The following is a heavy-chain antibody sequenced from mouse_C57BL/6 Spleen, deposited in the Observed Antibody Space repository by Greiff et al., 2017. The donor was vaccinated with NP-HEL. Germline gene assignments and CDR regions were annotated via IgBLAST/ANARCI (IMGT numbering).Heavy chain of an antibody. Sequence: VQLQQPGAELVMPGASVKLSCKASGYTFTSYWMHWVKQRPGQGLEWIGEIDPSDSYTNYNQKFKGKSTLTVDKSSSTAYMQLSSLTSEDSAVYYCARGYYYCSSYGYWYFDVWGTGTTVTVSS. CDR3: ARGYYYCSSYGYWYFDV. V-gene: IGHV1-69*01. J-gene: IGHJ1*03. CDR2: IDPSDSYT. CDR1: GYTFTSYW. D-gene: IGHD1-1*01.